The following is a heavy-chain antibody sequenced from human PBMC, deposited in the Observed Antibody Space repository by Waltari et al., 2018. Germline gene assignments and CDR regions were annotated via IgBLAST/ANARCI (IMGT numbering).Heavy chain of an antibody. CDR2: MNPNSGNT. Sequence: QVQLVQSGAEVKKPGASVKVSCKAYGYPFTSDDINWVRQATGNGLEWMVWMNPNSGNTGYAQKFQCRVTMTRNTSIRTAYMELSSLRSEDTAVYYCARTRAKIVVVVADSSDYYYGMDVWGQGTTVTVSS. J-gene: IGHJ6*02. D-gene: IGHD2-15*01. CDR3: ARTRAKIVVVVADSSDYYYGMDV. V-gene: IGHV1-8*01. CDR1: GYPFTSDD.